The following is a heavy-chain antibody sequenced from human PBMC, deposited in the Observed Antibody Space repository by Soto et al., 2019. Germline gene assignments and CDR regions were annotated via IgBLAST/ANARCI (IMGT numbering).Heavy chain of an antibody. CDR1: GGTFSSYA. CDR3: ARGVIRVRGVPYYYGMDV. Sequence: ASVKVSCKASGGTFSSYAISWVRQAPGQGLEWMGGIIPIFGTANYAQKFQGRVTITADKSTSTAYMELSSLRSEDTAVYYCARGVIRVRGVPYYYGMDVWGQGTTVTVSS. V-gene: IGHV1-69*06. CDR2: IIPIFGTA. D-gene: IGHD3-10*01. J-gene: IGHJ6*02.